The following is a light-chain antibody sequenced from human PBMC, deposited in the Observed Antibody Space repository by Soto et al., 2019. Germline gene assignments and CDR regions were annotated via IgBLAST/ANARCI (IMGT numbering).Light chain of an antibody. Sequence: DIVMTQSPDSLPVSLGERAPINCKSSQIVLSNNNNYLAWFQQKPGQPPRLYIYWASTRGSGVPDRFSGSGSGTDFTLTISNVEAEDVAIYYCQQYHSDPITFGQGTRLEIK. CDR2: WAS. J-gene: IGKJ5*01. V-gene: IGKV4-1*01. CDR3: QQYHSDPIT. CDR1: QIVLSNNNNY.